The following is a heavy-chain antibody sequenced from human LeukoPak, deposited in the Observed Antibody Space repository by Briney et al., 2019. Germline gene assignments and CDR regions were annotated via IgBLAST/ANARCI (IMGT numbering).Heavy chain of an antibody. V-gene: IGHV3-33*06. J-gene: IGHJ4*02. CDR3: AKAKQWLYFDY. CDR2: IWYDGSNK. CDR1: GFTFSSYG. Sequence: GGSLRLSCAASGFTFSSYGMHWVRQAPGKGLEWVAVIWYDGSNKYYADSVKGRFTISRDNSKNTLYLLMNSLRAEDTAVYYCAKAKQWLYFDYWGQGTLVTVSS. D-gene: IGHD6-19*01.